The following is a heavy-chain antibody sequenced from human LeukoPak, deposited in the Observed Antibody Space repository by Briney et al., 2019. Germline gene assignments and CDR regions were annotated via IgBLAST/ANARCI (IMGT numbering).Heavy chain of an antibody. D-gene: IGHD3-3*01. CDR2: ITSSGGST. J-gene: IGHJ4*02. V-gene: IGHV3-23*01. CDR1: GFTFSSYA. CDR3: ARASFGVIVGPDY. Sequence: GGSLRLSCAASGFTFSSYAMSWVRQAPGKGLEWVSAITSSGGSTYYADSVKGRFTISRDNSKNTLSLQMNSLRAEDTAVYYCARASFGVIVGPDYWGQGTLVTVSS.